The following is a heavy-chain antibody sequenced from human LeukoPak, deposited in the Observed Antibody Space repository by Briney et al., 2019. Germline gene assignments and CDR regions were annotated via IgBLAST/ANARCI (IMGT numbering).Heavy chain of an antibody. Sequence: GESLKISCKGSGYSFTSYWIGWVRQMPGKGLEWTGIIYPGDSDTRYSPSFQGQVTISADKSISTAYLQWSSLKASDTAMYYCARLDRDYGGNPQTYYFDYWGQGTLVTVSS. J-gene: IGHJ4*02. V-gene: IGHV5-51*01. CDR1: GYSFTSYW. D-gene: IGHD4-23*01. CDR2: IYPGDSDT. CDR3: ARLDRDYGGNPQTYYFDY.